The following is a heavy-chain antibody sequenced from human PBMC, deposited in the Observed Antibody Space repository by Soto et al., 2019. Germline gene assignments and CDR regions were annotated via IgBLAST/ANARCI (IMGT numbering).Heavy chain of an antibody. D-gene: IGHD2-15*01. CDR1: GYTFTSYA. J-gene: IGHJ2*01. CDR3: ARGGSLYWYFYL. CDR2: INAGNGNT. V-gene: IGHV1-3*01. Sequence: QVQLVQSGAEVKKPGASVKVSCKASGYTFTSYAMHWVRQAPGQRLEWMGWINAGNGNTKYSQKFQGRVTITRDTSASTAYMALSSLRSEDTAVYYCARGGSLYWYFYLWCRGTLVTVSS.